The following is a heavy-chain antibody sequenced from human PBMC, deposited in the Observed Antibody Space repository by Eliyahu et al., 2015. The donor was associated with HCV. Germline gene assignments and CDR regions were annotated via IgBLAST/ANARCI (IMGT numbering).Heavy chain of an antibody. D-gene: IGHD3-3*01. CDR3: TITPTYYDFWSGYYWDV. J-gene: IGHJ6*04. CDR1: GFTFSNAW. Sequence: EVQLVESGGGLVKPGGSLRLSCXAXGFTFSNAWXSWVRQAPGKGLGWVGRIKSKTDGGTTDYAAPVKGRFTISRDDSKNTLYLQMNSLKTEDTAVYYCTITPTYYDFWSGYYWDVWGKGTTVTVSS. V-gene: IGHV3-15*01. CDR2: IKSKTDGGTT.